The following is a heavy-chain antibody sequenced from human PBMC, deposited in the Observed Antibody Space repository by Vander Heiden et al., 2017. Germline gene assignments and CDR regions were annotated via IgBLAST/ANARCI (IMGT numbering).Heavy chain of an antibody. CDR3: ARDAGPYDSSGGDAFDI. D-gene: IGHD3-22*01. V-gene: IGHV3-13*01. J-gene: IGHJ3*02. CDR2: IGTAGDT. CDR1: GFTFSSYD. Sequence: EVQLVESGGGLVQPGGSLRLSCAASGFTFSSYDMHWVRQATGKGLEWVSAIGTAGDTYYPGSVKGRFTISRENAKNSLYLQMNSLRAGDTAVYYCARDAGPYDSSGGDAFDIWGQGTMVTVSS.